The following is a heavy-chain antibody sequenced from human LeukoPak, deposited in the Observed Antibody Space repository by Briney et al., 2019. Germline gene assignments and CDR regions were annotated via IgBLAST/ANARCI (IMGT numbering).Heavy chain of an antibody. CDR2: IYYSGST. D-gene: IGHD3-3*01. CDR1: GGSISSGGYY. Sequence: PSETLSLTCTVSGGSISSGGYYWSWIRQHPGKGLEWIGYIYYSGSTYYNPSLKSRVTISVDTSKNQFSLKLSPVTAADTAVYYCARVSYDFWSGYYLDYWGQGTLVTVSS. V-gene: IGHV4-31*03. J-gene: IGHJ4*02. CDR3: ARVSYDFWSGYYLDY.